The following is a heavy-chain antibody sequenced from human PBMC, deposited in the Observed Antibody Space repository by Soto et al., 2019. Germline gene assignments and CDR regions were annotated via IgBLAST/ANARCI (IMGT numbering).Heavy chain of an antibody. J-gene: IGHJ6*02. V-gene: IGHV3-73*02. D-gene: IGHD6-6*01. CDR3: ARTEYGLDV. CDR2: IRTRKNRYVT. Sequence: EVQLVQSGGGRVQPGGSLKLSCEASGFTFSVSAIHWVRLASGKGLEWVGRIRTRKNRYVTTYAASMKGRFSLSRDDSKNTAYLQMNSLTTEDTAVYYCARTEYGLDVWGQGTTVIVS. CDR1: GFTFSVSA.